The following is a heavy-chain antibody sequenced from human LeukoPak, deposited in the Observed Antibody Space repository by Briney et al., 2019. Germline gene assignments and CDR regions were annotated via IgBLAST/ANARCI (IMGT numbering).Heavy chain of an antibody. CDR3: ARFRTWGDKAFDY. CDR2: IGTTSGAI. D-gene: IGHD2-21*02. CDR1: GFTFSSYW. V-gene: IGHV3-48*01. J-gene: IGHJ4*02. Sequence: PGGSLRLSCAASGFTFSSYWMSWVRQAPGKGLEWVSYIGTTSGAIYYAGSVKGRFTISRDSAKNSLYLQMNSLRAEDTAVYYCARFRTWGDKAFDYWGQGTLVTVSS.